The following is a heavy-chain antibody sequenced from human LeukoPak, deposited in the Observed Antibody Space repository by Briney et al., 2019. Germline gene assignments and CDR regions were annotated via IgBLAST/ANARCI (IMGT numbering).Heavy chain of an antibody. V-gene: IGHV3-23*01. Sequence: PGGSLTLSCAASGFTFSSYAMSWVRQPPGKGLEWVSAISGSGGSTYYADSVKGRFIISRDNSKNTLYLQMNSLRAEDTAVYYCAKSRPMYYYDSSGYSNDAFDIWGQGTMVTVSS. D-gene: IGHD3-22*01. CDR3: AKSRPMYYYDSSGYSNDAFDI. CDR1: GFTFSSYA. J-gene: IGHJ3*02. CDR2: ISGSGGST.